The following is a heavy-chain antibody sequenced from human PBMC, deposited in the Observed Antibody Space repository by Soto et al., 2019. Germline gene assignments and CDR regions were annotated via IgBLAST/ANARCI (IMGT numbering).Heavy chain of an antibody. V-gene: IGHV3-33*01. CDR3: ARDWYSSSATIDY. Sequence: GGSLRLSCAASGFTFSSYGMHWVRQAPGKGPEWVAVIWYDGSNKYYADSVKGRFTISRDNSKNTLYLQMNSLRAEDTAVYYCARDWYSSSATIDYWGQGTLVTVS. CDR1: GFTFSSYG. CDR2: IWYDGSNK. D-gene: IGHD6-6*01. J-gene: IGHJ4*02.